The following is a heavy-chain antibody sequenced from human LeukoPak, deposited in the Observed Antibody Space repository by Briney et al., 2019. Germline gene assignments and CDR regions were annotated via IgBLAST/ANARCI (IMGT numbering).Heavy chain of an antibody. Sequence: PGGSLRLSCAASGFTFSSYSMNWVRQAPGKGLEWVSSISSSSSYIYYADSVKGRFTISRDNAKNSLYLQMNSLRAEDTAVYYCARDGGGEYSSSREVDYGGQGPRVTFSP. D-gene: IGHD6-6*01. CDR3: ARDGGGEYSSSREVDY. CDR1: GFTFSSYS. CDR2: ISSSSSYI. V-gene: IGHV3-21*01. J-gene: IGHJ4*02.